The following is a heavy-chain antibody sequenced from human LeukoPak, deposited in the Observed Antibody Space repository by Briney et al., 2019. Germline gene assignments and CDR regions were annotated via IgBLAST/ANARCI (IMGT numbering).Heavy chain of an antibody. D-gene: IGHD1-14*01. J-gene: IGHJ4*02. Sequence: GGSLRLSCAASGFTFTNYWMTWVRRAPGKGLEWVANINQDGSVYYYVDSVKGRFTISRDNAKDSLYLQMNRVRVEDTAVYYCACGRNGEEYWGQGTLVTVSS. CDR2: INQDGSVY. CDR3: ACGRNGEEY. CDR1: GFTFTNYW. V-gene: IGHV3-7*01.